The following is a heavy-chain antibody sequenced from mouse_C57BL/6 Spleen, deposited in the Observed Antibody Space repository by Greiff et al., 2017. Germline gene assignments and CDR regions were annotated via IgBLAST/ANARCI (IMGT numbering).Heavy chain of an antibody. CDR2: IDPNSGGT. J-gene: IGHJ3*01. D-gene: IGHD1-1*01. V-gene: IGHV1-72*01. Sequence: QVQLQQPGAELVKPGASVKLSCKASGYTFTSYWMHWVKQRPGRGLEWIGRIDPNSGGTKYNEKFKSKATLTVDKPSSTAYMQLSSLTSEDSAVYYCARSLMTTVVDAWFAYWGQGTLVTVSA. CDR1: GYTFTSYW. CDR3: ARSLMTTVVDAWFAY.